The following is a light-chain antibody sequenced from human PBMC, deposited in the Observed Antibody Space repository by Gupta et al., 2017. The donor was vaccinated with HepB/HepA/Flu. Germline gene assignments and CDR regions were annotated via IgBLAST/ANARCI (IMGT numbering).Light chain of an antibody. Sequence: ETVKTQSPATLSVSPAERATLSCRASRDVNSNLAWHQHKPDQTPRLLIYAASSRATDTPTRCSGSAAGADFTLTISILHSEDSGLYCCQHNNHCSLTFGQGTKLE. CDR3: QHNNHCSLT. CDR2: AAS. V-gene: IGKV3-15*01. J-gene: IGKJ1*01. CDR1: RDVNSN.